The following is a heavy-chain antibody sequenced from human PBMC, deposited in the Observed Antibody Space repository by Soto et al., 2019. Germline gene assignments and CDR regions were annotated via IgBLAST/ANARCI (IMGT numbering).Heavy chain of an antibody. J-gene: IGHJ4*02. CDR1: GCSISSSSYY. D-gene: IGHD3-22*01. Sequence: SETLSLTCTVSGCSISSSSYYWGWIRQPPGKGLEWIGSIYYSGSTYYNPSLKSRVTISVDTSKNQFSLKLSSVTAADTAVYYCARHKYPSSGPAAYWGQGTLVTVS. CDR3: ARHKYPSSGPAAY. CDR2: IYYSGST. V-gene: IGHV4-39*01.